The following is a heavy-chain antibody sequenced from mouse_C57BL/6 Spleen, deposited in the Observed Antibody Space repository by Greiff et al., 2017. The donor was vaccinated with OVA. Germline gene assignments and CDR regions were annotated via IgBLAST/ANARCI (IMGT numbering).Heavy chain of an antibody. D-gene: IGHD2-4*01. CDR3: TRQGSYDYYFDY. CDR1: GFTFSDYG. V-gene: IGHV5-17*01. CDR2: ISSGSSTI. Sequence: DVKLVESGGGLVKPGGSLKLSCAASGFTFSDYGMHWVRQAPEKGLEWVAYISSGSSTIYYADTVKGRFTISRDNATHTLFLPMARLRSENTAMYYCTRQGSYDYYFDYWGQGTTLTVSS. J-gene: IGHJ2*01.